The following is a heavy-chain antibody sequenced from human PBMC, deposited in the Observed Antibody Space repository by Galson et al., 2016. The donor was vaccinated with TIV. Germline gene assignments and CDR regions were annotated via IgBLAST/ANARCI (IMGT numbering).Heavy chain of an antibody. V-gene: IGHV1-58*01. D-gene: IGHD3-22*01. CDR1: GFIFTSSA. J-gene: IGHJ4*02. CDR3: AAFPFYYDNSGTPFDY. Sequence: SVKVSCKASGFIFTSSAVQWVRQARGQRLEWIGWIVVGSGNTNYAQNFQDRVTITRDMSTSTVYMELSSLRPEDTAVYYCAAFPFYYDNSGTPFDYWGQGTLITVSS. CDR2: IVVGSGNT.